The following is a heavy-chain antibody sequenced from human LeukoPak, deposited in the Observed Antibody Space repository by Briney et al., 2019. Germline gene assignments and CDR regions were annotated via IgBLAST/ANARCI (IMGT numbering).Heavy chain of an antibody. CDR2: IYHSGST. CDR3: ARDFFGI. CDR1: GYSISSGYY. J-gene: IGHJ3*02. V-gene: IGHV4-38-2*02. Sequence: SETLSLTCTVSGYSISSGYYWGWIRQPPGKGLEWIGSIYHSGSTNYNPSLKSRVTISVDTSKNQFSLKLSSVTAADTAVYYCARDFFGIWGQGTMVTVSS.